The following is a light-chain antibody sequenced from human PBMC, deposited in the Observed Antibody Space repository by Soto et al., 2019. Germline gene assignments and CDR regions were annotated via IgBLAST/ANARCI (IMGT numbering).Light chain of an antibody. Sequence: EIVLTQSPGTLSLSPGERATLSCRASQSVSSGYLAWYQQKPGQAPRLLIYAASSRAAGIPDRFSGSGSGTDFTLTISRLEPEDFAVYYCQQYDSSWTFGQGTKVEIK. CDR3: QQYDSSWT. CDR1: QSVSSGY. J-gene: IGKJ1*01. CDR2: AAS. V-gene: IGKV3-20*01.